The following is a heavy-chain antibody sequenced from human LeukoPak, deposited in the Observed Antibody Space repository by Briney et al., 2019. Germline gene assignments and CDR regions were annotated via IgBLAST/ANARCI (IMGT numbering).Heavy chain of an antibody. J-gene: IGHJ3*02. V-gene: IGHV3-33*01. CDR1: GFTFSSYG. CDR2: ILNDGSQE. Sequence: GGSLRLSCAASGFTFSSYGMHWVRQAPGKGLEGVAVILNDGSQEKYADSVKGRFTISRDNSKNTLFLQMNSLRADDTAVYYCARDDALGDNALDIWGQGTMVTVSS. D-gene: IGHD3-16*01. CDR3: ARDDALGDNALDI.